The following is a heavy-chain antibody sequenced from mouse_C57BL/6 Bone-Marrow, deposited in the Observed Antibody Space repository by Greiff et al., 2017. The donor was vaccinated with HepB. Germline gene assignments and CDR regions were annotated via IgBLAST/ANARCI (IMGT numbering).Heavy chain of an antibody. V-gene: IGHV5-6*01. CDR3: ARHIYYYGSSLDY. CDR1: GFTFSSYG. CDR2: ISSGGSYT. J-gene: IGHJ2*01. D-gene: IGHD1-1*01. Sequence: EVQLQQSGGDLVKPGGSLKLSCAASGFTFSSYGMSWVRQTPDKRLEWVATISSGGSYTYYPDSVKGRFTISRDNAKNTLYLQMSSLKSEDTAMYYCARHIYYYGSSLDYGGQGTTLTVSS.